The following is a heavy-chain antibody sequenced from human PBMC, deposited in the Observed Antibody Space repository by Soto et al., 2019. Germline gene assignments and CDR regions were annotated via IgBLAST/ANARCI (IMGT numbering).Heavy chain of an antibody. CDR1: GFTFGNYG. V-gene: IGHV3-23*01. D-gene: IGHD2-21*02. Sequence: EVQLLESGGGLVQPGGSPRLSCAASGFTFGNYGMNWVRQAPGKGLEWVSGISGGGGSTYYADSVKGRFTISRDPSKKTIFLEMNSLRAEDTAVYYCAKGFIVVVTVIRPDDAFDAWGQGTLVTVSS. J-gene: IGHJ5*01. CDR2: ISGGGGST. CDR3: AKGFIVVVTVIRPDDAFDA.